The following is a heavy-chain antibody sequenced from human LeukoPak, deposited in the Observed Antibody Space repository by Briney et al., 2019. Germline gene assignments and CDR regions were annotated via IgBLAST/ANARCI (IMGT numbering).Heavy chain of an antibody. CDR3: AKFSAPSGGSSGWPWVIDN. V-gene: IGHV3-30*18. J-gene: IGHJ4*02. CDR2: ISYDGSNK. Sequence: PGGSLRLSCAASGFSFSSYGMHWVRQAPGKGLEWVAVISYDGSNKYYADSVKGRFTISRDNSKNSLSLQMNSLRGEDTALYYCAKFSAPSGGSSGWPWVIDNWGQGTLVTVSS. CDR1: GFSFSSYG. D-gene: IGHD6-25*01.